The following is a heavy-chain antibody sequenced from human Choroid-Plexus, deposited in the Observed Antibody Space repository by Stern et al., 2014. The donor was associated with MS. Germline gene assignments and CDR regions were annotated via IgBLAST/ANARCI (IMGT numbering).Heavy chain of an antibody. V-gene: IGHV3-30*18. CDR1: GFTFGSCA. CDR2: VSYDGSNK. Sequence: QVQLVQSGGGVVKPGRPLKLSCVASGFTFGSCAMRWVRQAPGKGLEWVAGVSYDGSNKYYADSVKGRFTISRDNSQNTLYMQMSSLRPEDTAVYYCAKDRQYLTYFFDHWGQGSLVTVSS. J-gene: IGHJ5*02. D-gene: IGHD2/OR15-2a*01. CDR3: AKDRQYLTYFFDH.